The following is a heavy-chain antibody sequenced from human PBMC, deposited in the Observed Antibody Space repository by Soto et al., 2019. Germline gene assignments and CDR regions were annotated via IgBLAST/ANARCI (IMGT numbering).Heavy chain of an antibody. CDR1: GFTYSRYI. J-gene: IGHJ3*02. CDR3: ARSYYYDSSGYYYRPFDI. D-gene: IGHD3-22*01. Sequence: GGSLSLSCAASGFTYSRYIMNWVRQAPGKGLEWISCISSSSTTIYYADSVKGRFTISRDNAKNSLYLQLNSLRDEDTAVYYCARSYYYDSSGYYYRPFDIWGPGTMVTVSS. V-gene: IGHV3-48*02. CDR2: ISSSSTTI.